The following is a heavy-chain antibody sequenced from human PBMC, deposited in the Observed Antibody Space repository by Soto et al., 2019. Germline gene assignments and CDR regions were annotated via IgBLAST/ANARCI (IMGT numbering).Heavy chain of an antibody. CDR1: GDSISSYY. CDR3: ARTDSYGAWDAWF. V-gene: IGHV4-59*01. CDR2: IYKTGST. Sequence: SETLSLTCTVSGDSISSYYWSWLRQPPGKGLEWIGYIYKTGSTNYNPSLESRVSISLDTSNNRFSLKMNSVTATDTAVYYCARTDSYGAWDAWFWGQGTLVTVSS. J-gene: IGHJ4*02. D-gene: IGHD3-16*01.